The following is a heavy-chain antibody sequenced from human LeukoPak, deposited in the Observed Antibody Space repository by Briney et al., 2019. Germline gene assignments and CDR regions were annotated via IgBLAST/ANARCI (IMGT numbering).Heavy chain of an antibody. D-gene: IGHD3-22*01. J-gene: IGHJ2*01. Sequence: SETLSLTCTVSGGSISSYYWSWIRQPPGKGLEWIGYIYYSGSTNYNPSLKSRVTISVDTSKNQFSLKLSSVTAADTAVYYCARSPVRHIVVVIKHYWYFDLWGRGTLVTVSS. CDR1: GGSISSYY. V-gene: IGHV4-59*01. CDR3: ARSPVRHIVVVIKHYWYFDL. CDR2: IYYSGST.